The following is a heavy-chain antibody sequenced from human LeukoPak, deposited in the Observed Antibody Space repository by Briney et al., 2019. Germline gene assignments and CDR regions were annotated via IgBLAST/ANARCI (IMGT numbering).Heavy chain of an antibody. Sequence: ASVKVSCKASGYTFTSYYMHWVRQAPGQGLEWMGWINPNSGGTNYARKFQGRVTMTRDTSISTAYMELSRLRSDDTAVYYCAREEGATNFDYWGQGTLVTVS. J-gene: IGHJ4*02. D-gene: IGHD1-26*01. CDR2: INPNSGGT. CDR3: AREEGATNFDY. CDR1: GYTFTSYY. V-gene: IGHV1-2*02.